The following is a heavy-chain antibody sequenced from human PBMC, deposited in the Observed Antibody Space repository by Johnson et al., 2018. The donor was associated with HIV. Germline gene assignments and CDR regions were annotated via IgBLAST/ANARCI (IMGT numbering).Heavy chain of an antibody. CDR2: MNWNGDST. D-gene: IGHD1-7*01. CDR1: GFALSNYW. J-gene: IGHJ3*02. V-gene: IGHV3-20*04. CDR3: ANYAGLGAFDI. Sequence: VQLVESGGGLVQPGGSLRLSCAASGFALSNYWMNWVRQAPGKGLEWVSGMNWNGDSTGYGDFVKGRFTISRDNAKNALYLQMNSLRAEDTAVYYCANYAGLGAFDIWGQGTMVTVSS.